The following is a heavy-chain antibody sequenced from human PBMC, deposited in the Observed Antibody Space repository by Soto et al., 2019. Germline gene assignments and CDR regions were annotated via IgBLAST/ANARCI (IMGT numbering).Heavy chain of an antibody. CDR2: IKQDGSEK. V-gene: IGHV3-7*03. J-gene: IGHJ6*02. CDR3: ARDLSHKYYYYGMDV. Sequence: EVQLVESGGGLVQPGGSLRLSCAASGFTFSSYWMSWVRQAPGKGLEWVANIKQDGSEKYYVDSVKGRFTISRDNAKNSLYLQMNSLRAEDTAVYYCARDLSHKYYYYGMDVWGQGTTVTVSS. CDR1: GFTFSSYW.